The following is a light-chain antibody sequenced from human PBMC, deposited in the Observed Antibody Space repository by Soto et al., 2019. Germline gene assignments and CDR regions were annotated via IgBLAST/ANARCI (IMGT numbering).Light chain of an antibody. CDR3: NSYTTSSTYV. V-gene: IGLV2-14*01. J-gene: IGLJ1*01. Sequence: QSVLTQPASVSGSPGQSITISCTGTRSDVGAYNYVSWYQQHPGKAPKLMIYEVNNRPSGVSNRFSGSKSGNTASLTISGLEAEDEADYYCNSYTTSSTYVFGTGTKLTVL. CDR2: EVN. CDR1: RSDVGAYNY.